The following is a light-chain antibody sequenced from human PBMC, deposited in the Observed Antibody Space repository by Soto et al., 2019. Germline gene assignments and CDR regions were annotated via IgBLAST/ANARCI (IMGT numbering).Light chain of an antibody. CDR1: SSDVGGYNY. J-gene: IGLJ2*01. V-gene: IGLV2-11*01. Sequence: QSALTQPRSVSGSPGQSVTISCTGTSSDVGGYNYVSWYQQHPGKAPKLMIYDVSKRPSGVPDRFSGSKSGNTASLTISELQAEDEADYYCCSYAGTFTLLFGGGTKLTVL. CDR2: DVS. CDR3: CSYAGTFTLL.